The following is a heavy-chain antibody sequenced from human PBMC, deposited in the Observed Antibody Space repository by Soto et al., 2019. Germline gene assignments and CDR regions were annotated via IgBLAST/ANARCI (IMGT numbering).Heavy chain of an antibody. Sequence: SETLSLTCTVSGGSISSYYWSWIRQPPGKGLEWIGYIYYSGSTNYNPSLKSRVTISVDTSKNQFSLKLSSVTAADTAVYYCAREVSGSLGSFDIWGQGTMVTVSS. J-gene: IGHJ3*02. CDR2: IYYSGST. CDR1: GGSISSYY. V-gene: IGHV4-59*01. CDR3: AREVSGSLGSFDI. D-gene: IGHD5-12*01.